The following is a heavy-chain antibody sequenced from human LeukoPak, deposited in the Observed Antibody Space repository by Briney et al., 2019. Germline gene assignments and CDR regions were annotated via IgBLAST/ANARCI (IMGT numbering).Heavy chain of an antibody. CDR3: AKDAEISSLNSYGPDWYFDL. D-gene: IGHD5-18*01. V-gene: IGHV3-30*04. Sequence: GRSLRLSCAASGFTFSRYAMQWVRQAPGKGLDWLAVISHDRSDEYYADSVKGRFTISRDNSKNTLYLQMNSLRAEDTAVYYCAKDAEISSLNSYGPDWYFDLWGRGTLVTVSS. J-gene: IGHJ2*01. CDR2: ISHDRSDE. CDR1: GFTFSRYA.